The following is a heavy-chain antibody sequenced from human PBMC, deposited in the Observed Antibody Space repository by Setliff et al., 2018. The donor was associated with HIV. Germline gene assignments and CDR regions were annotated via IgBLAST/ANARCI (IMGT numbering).Heavy chain of an antibody. CDR3: ARVGRQWLMRDYYGMDV. CDR2: IKQDGSEK. J-gene: IGHJ6*02. D-gene: IGHD6-19*01. Sequence: GGSLRLSCAASGFTFNNYWMTWVRQAPGKGLEWVADIKQDGSEKYNVDSVKGRYTFSRDNAKNSLYLQMNSLRAEDTAVYYCARVGRQWLMRDYYGMDVWGQGTTVTVSS. V-gene: IGHV3-7*05. CDR1: GFTFNNYW.